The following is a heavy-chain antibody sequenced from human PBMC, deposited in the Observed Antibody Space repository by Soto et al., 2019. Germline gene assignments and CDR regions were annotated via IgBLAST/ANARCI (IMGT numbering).Heavy chain of an antibody. V-gene: IGHV2-5*02. CDR1: GFSLSTSGVA. CDR2: IYLDDEK. CDR3: AHSKMGEPIDY. J-gene: IGHJ4*02. Sequence: QITLKESGPTLVKPTQTLTLTCTFSGFSLSTSGVAVGWIRQSPGKALEWLALIYLDDEKHYSPSLKSRLTIPKDTAKNQVVLKMTNMDPVDTATYYCAHSKMGEPIDYWGQGTLVTVSS. D-gene: IGHD3-16*01.